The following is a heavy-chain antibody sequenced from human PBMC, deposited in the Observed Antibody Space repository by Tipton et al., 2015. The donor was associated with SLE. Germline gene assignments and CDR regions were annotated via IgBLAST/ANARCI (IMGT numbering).Heavy chain of an antibody. Sequence: QVQLVQSGAEVKEPGASVKVSCKASGYTFSNYGISWVRQAPGQGLEWLGGIIPLFRTTSYAQKFQGRVTIVADESTSTAYMELSSLTSEDSAVYYCARALLFGLEESYYYFMDVWDKGTTVTVSS. D-gene: IGHD2-21*02. J-gene: IGHJ6*03. V-gene: IGHV1-69*01. CDR1: GYTFSNYG. CDR2: IIPLFRTT. CDR3: ARALLFGLEESYYYFMDV.